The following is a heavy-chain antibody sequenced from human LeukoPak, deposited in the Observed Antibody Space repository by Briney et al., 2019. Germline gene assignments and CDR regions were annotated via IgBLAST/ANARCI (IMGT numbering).Heavy chain of an antibody. CDR2: IKQDGSEK. CDR1: GFTFSSYW. J-gene: IGHJ4*02. Sequence: GGSLRLSCAASGFTFSSYWMSWVRQAPGKGLEWVANIKQDGSEKYYVDSVKGRFTISRDNAKNSLFLQMNSLRAEDAAVYYCARGPAAGNLLGYWGQGTLVTVSS. CDR3: ARGPAAGNLLGY. D-gene: IGHD6-19*01. V-gene: IGHV3-7*01.